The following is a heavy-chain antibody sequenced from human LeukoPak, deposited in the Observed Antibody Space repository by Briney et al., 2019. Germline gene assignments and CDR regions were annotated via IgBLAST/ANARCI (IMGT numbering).Heavy chain of an antibody. CDR2: INPNSGGT. CDR1: GYTFTSYG. Sequence: GASVTVSCKASGYTFTSYGISWVRQAPGQGLEWMGWINPNSGGTNYAQKFQGRVTMTRDTSISTAYMELSRLRSDDTAVYYCARVKGKDGSVSYYLWGQGTLVTVSS. D-gene: IGHD3-10*01. CDR3: ARVKGKDGSVSYYL. J-gene: IGHJ4*02. V-gene: IGHV1-2*02.